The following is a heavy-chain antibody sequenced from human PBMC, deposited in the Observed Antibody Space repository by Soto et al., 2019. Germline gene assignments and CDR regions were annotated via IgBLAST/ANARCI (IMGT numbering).Heavy chain of an antibody. CDR1: GFTFSSYA. D-gene: IGHD3-9*01. V-gene: IGHV3-23*01. Sequence: PGGSLRLSCAASGFTFSSYAMSWVRQAPGKGLEWVSAISGSGGSTYYADSVKGRFTISRDNSKNTLYLQMNSLRAEDTAVYYCAKDGDYVLRYFDWLPFFDYWGQGTLVTVSS. CDR3: AKDGDYVLRYFDWLPFFDY. CDR2: ISGSGGST. J-gene: IGHJ4*02.